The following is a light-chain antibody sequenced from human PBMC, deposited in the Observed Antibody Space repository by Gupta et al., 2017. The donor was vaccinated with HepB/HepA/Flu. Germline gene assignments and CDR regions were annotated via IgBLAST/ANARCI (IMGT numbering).Light chain of an antibody. CDR2: WAS. V-gene: IGKV4-1*01. CDR3: QQYYSTPGIT. CDR1: QSVLYSSNNKNY. J-gene: IGKJ3*01. Sequence: DIVMTQSPDSLAVSLGERATLNCKSSQSVLYSSNNKNYLAWYQQKSGQPPKLLIYWASTRESGVPDRFTGSGSGTDFTLTISSLQAEDVAVYYCQQYYSTPGITFGPGTKVDIK.